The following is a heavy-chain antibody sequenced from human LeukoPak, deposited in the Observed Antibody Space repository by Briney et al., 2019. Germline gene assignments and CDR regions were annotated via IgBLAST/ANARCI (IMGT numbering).Heavy chain of an antibody. V-gene: IGHV3-66*01. CDR2: IYSGGST. Sequence: TGGSLRLSCAASGFTVSSNYMSWVRQAPGKGLEWVSVIYSGGSTYYADSVKGRFTVSRDNSKNTLYLQMNSLRAEDTAVYYCARVKVGMGIAAAGTGWFDPWGQGTLVTVSS. D-gene: IGHD6-13*01. J-gene: IGHJ5*02. CDR3: ARVKVGMGIAAAGTGWFDP. CDR1: GFTVSSNY.